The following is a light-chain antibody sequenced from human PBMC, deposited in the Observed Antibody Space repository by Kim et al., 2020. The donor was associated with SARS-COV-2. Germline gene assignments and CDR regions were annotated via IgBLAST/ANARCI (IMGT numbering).Light chain of an antibody. CDR3: SSYTTSVKWM. CDR1: SSDIGGYNN. J-gene: IGLJ3*02. Sequence: GQSLTISCTGTSSDIGGYNNVSWYQQHPGRAPKLMIFEVTNRPSGVSNRFSGSKSGNTASPTISGLQAEDEADYYCSSYTTSVKWMFGGGTQRTVL. CDR2: EVT. V-gene: IGLV2-14*01.